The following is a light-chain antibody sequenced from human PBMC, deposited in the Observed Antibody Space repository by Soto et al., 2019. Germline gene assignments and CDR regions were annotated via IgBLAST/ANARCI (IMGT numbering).Light chain of an antibody. CDR1: QGITSY. CDR3: QRYKSDLFT. Sequence: DIQMTQSPSSLSASIGDRVTITCRASQGITSYLAWYQQKPGKVPKLLIYAASTLHSGVPSRFSGSASGTNFTLTISSLQPEDVATYYCQRYKSDLFTFGPGTRVDIK. CDR2: AAS. V-gene: IGKV1-27*01. J-gene: IGKJ3*01.